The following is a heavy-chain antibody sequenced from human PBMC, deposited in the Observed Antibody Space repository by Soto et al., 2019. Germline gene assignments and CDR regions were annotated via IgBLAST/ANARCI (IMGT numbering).Heavy chain of an antibody. D-gene: IGHD6-19*01. CDR2: IYYSGST. Sequence: SETLSLTCTVSGGSISSSSYYWGWIRQPPGKGLEWIGSIYYSGSTYYNPSLKSRVTISVGTSKNQFSLKLSSVTAADTAVYYCARVGIAVAELDYWGQGTLVTVSS. V-gene: IGHV4-39*01. CDR3: ARVGIAVAELDY. CDR1: GGSISSSSYY. J-gene: IGHJ4*02.